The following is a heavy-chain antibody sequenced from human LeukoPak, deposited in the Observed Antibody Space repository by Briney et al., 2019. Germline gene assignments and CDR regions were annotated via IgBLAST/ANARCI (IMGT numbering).Heavy chain of an antibody. CDR1: GFSFSSYW. CDR3: ARAVRAHPPADF. J-gene: IGHJ4*02. V-gene: IGHV3-74*01. D-gene: IGHD3-3*01. Sequence: QPGGSLRLSCAASGFSFSSYWMHWVRQAPGKGLEWVSRISSDGSSTTYADSVKGRSSISRDNAKNTLYLHMSSLRAEDTGVYYCARAVRAHPPADFWGQGTLVTVSS. CDR2: ISSDGSST.